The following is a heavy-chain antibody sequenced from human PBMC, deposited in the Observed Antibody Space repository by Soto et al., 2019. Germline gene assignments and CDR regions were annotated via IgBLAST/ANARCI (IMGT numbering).Heavy chain of an antibody. CDR1: GFTFSSYS. CDR2: ISSSSSTI. V-gene: IGHV3-48*02. D-gene: IGHD3-9*01. Sequence: GGSLRLSCAASGFTFSSYSMNWVRQAPGKGLEWVSYISSSSSTIYYAYSVKGRFTISRDNAKNSLYLQMNSLRDEATAVYYCARDQYYDILTGYSDPYYYYYGMDVWGQGTTVTVSS. J-gene: IGHJ6*02. CDR3: ARDQYYDILTGYSDPYYYYYGMDV.